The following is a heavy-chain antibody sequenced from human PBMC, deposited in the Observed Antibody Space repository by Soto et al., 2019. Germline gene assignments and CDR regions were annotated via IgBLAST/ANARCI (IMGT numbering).Heavy chain of an antibody. J-gene: IGHJ6*03. Sequence: EVQLVESGGGLVQPGGALRLSCATSGFILSDCAMNWVRQAPGKGLEWVSYISSSSSVIDYADSVQGRFTVSRDNARNSLYLQMSSLRAEDTAVYYCARDLSWGSNWYYYMDVWGKGTTVTVSS. D-gene: IGHD7-27*01. CDR2: ISSSSSVI. CDR3: ARDLSWGSNWYYYMDV. V-gene: IGHV3-48*01. CDR1: GFILSDCA.